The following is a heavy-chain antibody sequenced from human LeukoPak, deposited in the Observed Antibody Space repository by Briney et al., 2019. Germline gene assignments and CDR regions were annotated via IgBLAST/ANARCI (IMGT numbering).Heavy chain of an antibody. CDR2: ISGCGGST. CDR3: AKVYDSSGYYFNY. D-gene: IGHD3-22*01. Sequence: PGGSLRLSCAASGFTFSSYAMSWVRQAPGKGLEWVSAISGCGGSTYYADSVKGRFTISRDNSKNTLYLQMNSLRAEDTAVYYCAKVYDSSGYYFNYWGQGTLVTVSS. CDR1: GFTFSSYA. V-gene: IGHV3-23*01. J-gene: IGHJ4*02.